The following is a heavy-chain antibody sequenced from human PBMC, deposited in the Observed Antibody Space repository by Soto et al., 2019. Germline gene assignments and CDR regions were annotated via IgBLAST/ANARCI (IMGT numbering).Heavy chain of an antibody. D-gene: IGHD2-2*01. CDR3: ARDGCISTSCLSEGMDV. CDR1: GYTFTSYY. CDR2: INPSGGST. Sequence: ASVKVSCKASGYTFTSYYMHWVRQAPGQGLEWMGIINPSGGSTSYAQKFQGRVTMTRDTSTSTVYMELSSLRYEDTAVYYCARDGCISTSCLSEGMDVWGQGTTVTVSS. J-gene: IGHJ6*02. V-gene: IGHV1-46*01.